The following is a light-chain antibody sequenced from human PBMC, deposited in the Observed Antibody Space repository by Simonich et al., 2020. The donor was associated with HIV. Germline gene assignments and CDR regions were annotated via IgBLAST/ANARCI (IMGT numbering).Light chain of an antibody. Sequence: DIVMTQTPLSLSVTSGEPASISCNSSQSLLHSDGKTYLYWYLQKPGQSPHLLIHEVSNRFSGVPDRFSGSGSGTDFTLKISRVEAEDIGLYYCMQSVQLPITFGQGTRLEIK. CDR1: QSLLHSDGKTY. V-gene: IGKV2D-29*02. CDR3: MQSVQLPIT. J-gene: IGKJ5*01. CDR2: EVS.